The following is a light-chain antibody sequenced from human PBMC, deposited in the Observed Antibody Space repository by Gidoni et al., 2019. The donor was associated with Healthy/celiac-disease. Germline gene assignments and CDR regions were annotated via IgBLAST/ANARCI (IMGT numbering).Light chain of an antibody. CDR3: QQYNSYSRT. J-gene: IGKJ1*01. Sequence: DIQMTQPPPTLSASVGDRVTITCRASQRISSWLAWYQQKPGQAPKLLIYKASSLEGGVPSRFSGSGSGTEFTLTISSLQPDDFATYYCQQYNSYSRTFGQXTKVEIK. CDR1: QRISSW. CDR2: KAS. V-gene: IGKV1-5*03.